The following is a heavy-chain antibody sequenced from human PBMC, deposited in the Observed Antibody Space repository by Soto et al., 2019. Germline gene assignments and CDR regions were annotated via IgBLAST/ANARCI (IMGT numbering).Heavy chain of an antibody. CDR2: IYYSGST. D-gene: IGHD3-9*01. V-gene: IGHV4-31*03. CDR1: GGSISSGGYY. J-gene: IGHJ4*02. CDR3: ARVVEIAISRPVKGHFDY. Sequence: PSETLSLTCTVSGGSISSGGYYWSWIRQHPGKGLEWIGYIYYSGSTYYNPSLKSRVTISVDTSKNQFSLKLSSVTAADTAVYYCARVVEIAISRPVKGHFDYWGQGTLVTVSS.